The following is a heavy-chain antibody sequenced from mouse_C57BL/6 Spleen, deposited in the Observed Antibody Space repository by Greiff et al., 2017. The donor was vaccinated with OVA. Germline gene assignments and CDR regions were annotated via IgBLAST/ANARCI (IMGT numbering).Heavy chain of an antibody. CDR1: GYAFSSSW. Sequence: VKLLESGPELVKPGASVKISCKASGYAFSSSWMNWVKQRPGKGLEWIGRIYPGDGDTNNNGKFKGKATLTADKSSITAYMQLSSLTSEDSAVYFCARWNYFDYWGQGTTLTVSS. CDR3: ARWNYFDY. V-gene: IGHV1-82*01. CDR2: IYPGDGDT. J-gene: IGHJ2*01.